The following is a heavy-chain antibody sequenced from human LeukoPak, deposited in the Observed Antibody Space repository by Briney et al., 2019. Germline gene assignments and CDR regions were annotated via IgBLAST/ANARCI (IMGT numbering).Heavy chain of an antibody. J-gene: IGHJ4*02. CDR1: GGTFSSCA. Sequence: SVKVSCKASGGTFSSCAISWVRQAPGQGLEWMGGIIPIFGTANYAQKFQGRVTITADESTSTAYMELSSLRSQDTHVVSCARGRDAGTSGYYYPYYFDYWGQGTLVTVSS. CDR2: IIPIFGTA. V-gene: IGHV1-69*13. CDR3: ARGRDAGTSGYYYPYYFDY. D-gene: IGHD3-22*01.